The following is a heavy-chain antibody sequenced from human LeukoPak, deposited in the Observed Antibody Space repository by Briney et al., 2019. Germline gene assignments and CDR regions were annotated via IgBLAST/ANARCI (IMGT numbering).Heavy chain of an antibody. J-gene: IGHJ4*02. V-gene: IGHV4-31*03. D-gene: IGHD3-3*01. CDR3: ARASKRLRFLEWLTHFDY. Sequence: PSQTLSLTCTVSGGSISSGGYYWSWIRQHPGKGLEWIGYIYYSGSTYYNPSLKSRVTISVDTSKNQFSLKLSSVTAADTAVYYCARASKRLRFLEWLTHFDYWGQGTLVTVSS. CDR1: GGSISSGGYY. CDR2: IYYSGST.